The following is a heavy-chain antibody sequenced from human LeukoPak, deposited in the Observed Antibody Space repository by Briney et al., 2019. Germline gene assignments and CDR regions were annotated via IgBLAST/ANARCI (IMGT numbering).Heavy chain of an antibody. Sequence: PSETLSLTCAVYGGSFSGYYWSWIRQPPGEGLEWIGEINHSGSTNYNPSLRSRVTISVDTSKNQFSLKLSSVTASDTAVYYCARGVPRITGTTLLGWFDPWGQGTLVTVSS. CDR2: INHSGST. CDR1: GGSFSGYY. J-gene: IGHJ5*02. V-gene: IGHV4-34*01. D-gene: IGHD1-7*01. CDR3: ARGVPRITGTTLLGWFDP.